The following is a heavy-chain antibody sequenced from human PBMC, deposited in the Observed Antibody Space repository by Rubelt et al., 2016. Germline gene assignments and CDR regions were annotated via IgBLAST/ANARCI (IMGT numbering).Heavy chain of an antibody. D-gene: IGHD2-21*01. CDR3: AKETAVFAIPCFDY. V-gene: IGHV3-23*01. J-gene: IGHJ4*02. Sequence: WVSGISGSGDAFYADSVKGRFTISRDNSNNTLYLQMNSLRAEDTAVYYCAKETAVFAIPCFDYWGQGSLVTVSS. CDR2: ISGSGDA.